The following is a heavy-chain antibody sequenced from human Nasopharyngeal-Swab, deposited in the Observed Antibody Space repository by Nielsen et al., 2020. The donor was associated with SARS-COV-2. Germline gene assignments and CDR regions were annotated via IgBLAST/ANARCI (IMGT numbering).Heavy chain of an antibody. Sequence: GESLKISCAASGFTFSSYEMNWVRQAPGKGLEWVSYISRSGSTIYYADSVKGRFTISRDNAKNSLYLQMNSLRAEDTAVYYCARNYDILTGYYQNDAFDIWGQGTMVTVSS. CDR2: ISRSGSTI. CDR3: ARNYDILTGYYQNDAFDI. J-gene: IGHJ3*02. V-gene: IGHV3-48*03. D-gene: IGHD3-9*01. CDR1: GFTFSSYE.